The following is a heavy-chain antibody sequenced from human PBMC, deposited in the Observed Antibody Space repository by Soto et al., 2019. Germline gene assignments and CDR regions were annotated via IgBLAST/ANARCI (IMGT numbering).Heavy chain of an antibody. J-gene: IGHJ6*03. CDR1: GYSFTSYW. CDR3: ARLVVTVPAATSTKQLTYYYYYMDV. CDR2: IYPGDSDT. V-gene: IGHV5-51*01. D-gene: IGHD2-2*01. Sequence: GESLKISCKGSGYSFTSYWIGWVRQMPGKGLEWMGIIYPGDSDTRYSPSFQGQVTISADKSISTAYRQWSSLKASDTAMYYCARLVVTVPAATSTKQLTYYYYYMDVWGKGTTVTVSS.